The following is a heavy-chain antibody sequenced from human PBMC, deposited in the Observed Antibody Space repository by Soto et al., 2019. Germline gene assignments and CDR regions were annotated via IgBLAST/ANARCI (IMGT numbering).Heavy chain of an antibody. CDR3: ARYKSNYYYGMYV. D-gene: IGHD1-20*01. CDR2: IYHSGST. CDR1: GGSISSSNW. V-gene: IGHV4-4*02. J-gene: IGHJ6*02. Sequence: PSETLSLTCAVSGGSISSSNWWSWVRQPPGKGLEWIGEIYHSGSTNYNPSLKSRVTTSVDTSKNQFSLKLSSVTAADTAVYYCARYKSNYYYGMYVWGQGTTVTVSS.